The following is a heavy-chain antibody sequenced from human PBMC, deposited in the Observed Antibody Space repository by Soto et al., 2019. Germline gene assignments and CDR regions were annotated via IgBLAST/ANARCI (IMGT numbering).Heavy chain of an antibody. CDR2: ISSSGHST. CDR3: ARDRGAVAGQYFDY. J-gene: IGHJ4*02. Sequence: QVQLVESGGGLVKPGGSLRLSCAVSGFTFSDLYRSWIRQAPGKGLEWVSYISSSGHSTQYADSVKGRFIISRDNAKNSLYLQMNSLRAEDTAVYYCARDRGAVAGQYFDYWGQGTLVTVSS. V-gene: IGHV3-11*05. D-gene: IGHD6-19*01. CDR1: GFTFSDLY.